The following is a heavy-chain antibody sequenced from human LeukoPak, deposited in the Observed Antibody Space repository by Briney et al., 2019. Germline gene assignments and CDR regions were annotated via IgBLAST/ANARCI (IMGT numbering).Heavy chain of an antibody. J-gene: IGHJ4*02. V-gene: IGHV4-4*07. CDR2: IYTSGST. CDR3: ARHGSDWSFDF. CDR1: GGPISSYY. D-gene: IGHD6-19*01. Sequence: SETLSLTCTVSGGPISSYYWSWIRQPAGKGLEWIGRIYTSGSTNYNPSLKSRVTISIDTSKNQFSLKLSSVTAADTAVYYCARHGSDWSFDFWGRGTLVTVSS.